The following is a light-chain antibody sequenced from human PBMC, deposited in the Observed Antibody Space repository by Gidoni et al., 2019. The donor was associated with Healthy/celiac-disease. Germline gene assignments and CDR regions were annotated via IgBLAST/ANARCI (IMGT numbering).Light chain of an antibody. Sequence: EIVMTQSPATLSVSPGERATLSCRASQSISSKLVWFQQRPGQAPRLLIYAASTRATGVPARFSGSGSGTEFTLTISSLQSEDSAVYYCQHYNNWPLTFGGGTKVEIK. CDR2: AAS. V-gene: IGKV3-15*01. CDR1: QSISSK. J-gene: IGKJ4*01. CDR3: QHYNNWPLT.